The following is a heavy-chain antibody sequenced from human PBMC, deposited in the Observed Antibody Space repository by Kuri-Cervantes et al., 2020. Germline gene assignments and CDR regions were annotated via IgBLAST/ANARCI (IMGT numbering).Heavy chain of an antibody. CDR2: MNPNSGNT. J-gene: IGHJ6*03. Sequence: ASVKVSCKASGGTFSSYAISWVRQAPGQGLEWMGWMNPNSGNTGYAQKFQGRVTMTRNTSISTAYMELSSLGSDDTAVYYCARGVEGWTTDYYYHYIDVWCKGTTVTVSS. V-gene: IGHV1-8*02. CDR3: ARGVEGWTTDYYYHYIDV. CDR1: GGTFSSYA. D-gene: IGHD1-14*01.